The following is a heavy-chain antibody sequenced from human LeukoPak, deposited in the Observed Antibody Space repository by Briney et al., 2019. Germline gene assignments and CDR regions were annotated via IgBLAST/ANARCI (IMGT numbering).Heavy chain of an antibody. D-gene: IGHD3-10*01. Sequence: SETLSLTCTVSGGSISSSSYYWSWLRQPPGKGLEWIGYIYYSGSTNYNPSLKSRVTISVDTSKNQFSLKLSSVTAADTAVYYCASMVRGVIIRDDAFDIWGQGTMVTVSS. V-gene: IGHV4-61*01. CDR3: ASMVRGVIIRDDAFDI. J-gene: IGHJ3*02. CDR2: IYYSGST. CDR1: GGSISSSSYY.